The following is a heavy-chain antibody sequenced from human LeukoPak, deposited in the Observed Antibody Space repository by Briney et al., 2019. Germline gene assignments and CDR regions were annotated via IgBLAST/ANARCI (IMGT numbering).Heavy chain of an antibody. CDR3: AILSTYYYDSSGYPPGDGAFDI. Sequence: SETLSLTCTVSGGSISSSSYYWGWIRQPPGKGLEWIGSIYYSGSTYYNPSLKSRFTISVDTSKNQFSLKLSSVTAADTAVYYCAILSTYYYDSSGYPPGDGAFDIWGQGTMVTVSS. CDR2: IYYSGST. CDR1: GGSISSSSYY. J-gene: IGHJ3*02. V-gene: IGHV4-39*07. D-gene: IGHD3-22*01.